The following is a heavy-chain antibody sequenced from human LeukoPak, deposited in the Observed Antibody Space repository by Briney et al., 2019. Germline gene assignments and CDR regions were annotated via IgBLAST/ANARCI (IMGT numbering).Heavy chain of an antibody. J-gene: IGHJ3*02. Sequence: PSETLSVTFTVPGGSISSHYRSWIRQPPRKGLERIGYIYYSGSTNYNPSLKSRVTISVDTSKNQFSLKLSSVTAADTAVYYCARAGYYLDAFDIWGQGTMVTVSS. V-gene: IGHV4-59*11. CDR3: ARAGYYLDAFDI. CDR2: IYYSGST. CDR1: GGSISSHY. D-gene: IGHD1-26*01.